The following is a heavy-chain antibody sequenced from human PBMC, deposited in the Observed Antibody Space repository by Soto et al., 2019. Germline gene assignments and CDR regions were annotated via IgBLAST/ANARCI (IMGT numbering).Heavy chain of an antibody. Sequence: QLQLRESGPGLVKPSETLSLTCVVSGGSINSSSYYWAWIRQPPGKGLEWIGSIYYSGRTYENPSPESPVTLSEAPSPTSAATSKNQFPLDLTPATAADTAVYYCARHSRGSSGWYLDYWGQGTLVTVSS. CDR3: ARHSRGSSGWYLDY. J-gene: IGHJ4*02. V-gene: IGHV4-39*01. CDR2: IYYSGRT. D-gene: IGHD6-19*01. CDR1: GGSINSSSYY.